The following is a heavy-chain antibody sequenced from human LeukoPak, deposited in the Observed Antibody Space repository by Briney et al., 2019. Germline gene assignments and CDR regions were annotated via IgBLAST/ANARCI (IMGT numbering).Heavy chain of an antibody. D-gene: IGHD3-3*01. CDR2: IYTSGST. Sequence: PSETLSLTRTVSGGSISSGSYYWSWIRQPAGKGLEWSGRIYTSGSTNYNPSLKSRVTISVDTSKNQFSLKLSSVTAADTAVYYCAREVLRFLWEFDYWGQGTLVTVSS. CDR1: GGSISSGSYY. V-gene: IGHV4-61*02. J-gene: IGHJ4*02. CDR3: AREVLRFLWEFDY.